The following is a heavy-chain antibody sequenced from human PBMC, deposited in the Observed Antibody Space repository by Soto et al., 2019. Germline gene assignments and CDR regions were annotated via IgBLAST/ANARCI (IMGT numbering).Heavy chain of an antibody. CDR2: INHSGST. V-gene: IGHV4-34*01. Sequence: QVQLQQWGAGLLKPSETLSLTCAVYGGSFSGYYWSWIRQPPGKGLEWIGEINHSGSTNYNPSLKSRVTISVDTSKNQFSLKLSSVTAADTAVYYCARGPLYSSSWYGRDYYYYYGMDVWGQGTTVTVSS. CDR3: ARGPLYSSSWYGRDYYYYYGMDV. J-gene: IGHJ6*02. D-gene: IGHD6-13*01. CDR1: GGSFSGYY.